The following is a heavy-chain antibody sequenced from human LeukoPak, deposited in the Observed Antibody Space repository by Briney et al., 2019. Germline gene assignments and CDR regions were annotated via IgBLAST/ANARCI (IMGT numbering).Heavy chain of an antibody. Sequence: ASVKVSCKASGYTFTSYGISWVRQAPGQGLEWMGWISACNGNTNYAQKLQGRVTMTTDTSTSTAYMELRSLRSDDTAVYYCARKVVVAATENWFDPWGQGTLVTVSS. V-gene: IGHV1-18*01. CDR3: ARKVVVAATENWFDP. D-gene: IGHD2-15*01. J-gene: IGHJ5*02. CDR1: GYTFTSYG. CDR2: ISACNGNT.